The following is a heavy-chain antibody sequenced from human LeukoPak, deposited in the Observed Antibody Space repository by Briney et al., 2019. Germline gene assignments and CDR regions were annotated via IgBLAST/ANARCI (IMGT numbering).Heavy chain of an antibody. J-gene: IGHJ4*02. CDR3: ARGLRDY. CDR2: INHSGST. V-gene: IGHV4-34*01. CDR1: GGSFSGYY. Sequence: SETLSLTCAVYGGSFSGYYWSWIRQAPGKGLEWIGEINHSGSTNYNPSLKSRVTISVDTSKNQFSLKLSSVTAADTAVYYCARGLRDYWGQGTLVTVSS.